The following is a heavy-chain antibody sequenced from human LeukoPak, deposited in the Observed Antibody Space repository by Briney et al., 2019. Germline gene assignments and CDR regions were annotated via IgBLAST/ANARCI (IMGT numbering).Heavy chain of an antibody. V-gene: IGHV3-30-3*01. Sequence: GSLRLSCAASGFTFSSYAMHWVRQAPGKGLEWVAVISYDGSNKYYADSVKGRFTISRDNSKNTLYLQMNSLRAEDTAVYYCARDLWGYDYGDYVAGLVYWGQGTLVTVSS. CDR2: ISYDGSNK. CDR1: GFTFSSYA. D-gene: IGHD4-17*01. J-gene: IGHJ4*02. CDR3: ARDLWGYDYGDYVAGLVY.